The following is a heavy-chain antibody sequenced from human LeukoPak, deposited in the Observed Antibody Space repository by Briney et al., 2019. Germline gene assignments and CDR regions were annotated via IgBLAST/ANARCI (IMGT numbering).Heavy chain of an antibody. CDR1: GGSISGYY. J-gene: IGHJ5*02. CDR3: AASREDCDGDCPNWLDP. D-gene: IGHD2-21*02. V-gene: IGHV4-59*01. CDR2: IYYSGSA. Sequence: PSETLSLTCTVSGGSISGYYWSWIRQPPGKGLEWIGYIYYSGSADYNPSLKSRVTISVDTSKNQFSLKLTSVTAADTAVYYCAASREDCDGDCPNWLDPWGQGTLVTVSS.